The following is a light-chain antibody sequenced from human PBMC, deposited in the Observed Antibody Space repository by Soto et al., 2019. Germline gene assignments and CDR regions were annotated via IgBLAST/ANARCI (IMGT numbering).Light chain of an antibody. J-gene: IGLJ2*01. Sequence: QSALTQPRAVSGSPGQSVTISCTGTSSDVGAYQYVSWYQQHPGKAPKHMVYDVNKRPSGVPDRFSGSKSGDTASLTSFGLQAEDEADYYCCSYAGRYTRIFGGGTKLTVL. CDR2: DVN. V-gene: IGLV2-11*01. CDR3: CSYAGRYTRI. CDR1: SSDVGAYQY.